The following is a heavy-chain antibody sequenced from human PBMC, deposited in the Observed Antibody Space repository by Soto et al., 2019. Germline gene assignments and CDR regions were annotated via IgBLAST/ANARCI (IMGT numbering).Heavy chain of an antibody. CDR1: GGTFSSYA. Sequence: SVKVSCKASGGTFSSYAISWVRQAPGQGLEWMGGIIPIFGTANYAQKFQGRVTITADESTSTAYMELSSLRSEDTAVYYCARDLGLYGGNSDGWFDPWAREPWSPSPQ. J-gene: IGHJ5*02. V-gene: IGHV1-69*13. D-gene: IGHD2-21*02. CDR3: ARDLGLYGGNSDGWFDP. CDR2: IIPIFGTA.